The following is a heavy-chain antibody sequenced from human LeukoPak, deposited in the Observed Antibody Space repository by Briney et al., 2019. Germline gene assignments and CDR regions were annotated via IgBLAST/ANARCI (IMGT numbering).Heavy chain of an antibody. J-gene: IGHJ3*02. CDR2: ISASGGST. CDR1: GFTFSSYA. D-gene: IGHD3-22*01. Sequence: GGSLRLSCAASGFTFSSYAMTWVRQAPGKGPGWVSTISASGGSTYYADSVKGRFTISRDNSKNTLYLQMNSLRAEDTAVYYCATNHSSVGAFDIWGQGTMVTVSS. CDR3: ATNHSSVGAFDI. V-gene: IGHV3-23*01.